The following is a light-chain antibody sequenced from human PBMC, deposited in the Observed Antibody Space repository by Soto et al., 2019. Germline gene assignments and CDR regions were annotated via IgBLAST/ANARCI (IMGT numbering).Light chain of an antibody. CDR2: GAS. CDR1: QSVSSN. J-gene: IGKJ2*01. Sequence: EIVMTQSPATLSVSPGERATLSCRASQSVSSNLAWYQQKPGQAPRLLIYGASTWATGIPARFSGSGSGTEFPLTISTLQSEDVAVYYCQQYNNWPPYTFGQGTKLEIK. CDR3: QQYNNWPPYT. V-gene: IGKV3-15*01.